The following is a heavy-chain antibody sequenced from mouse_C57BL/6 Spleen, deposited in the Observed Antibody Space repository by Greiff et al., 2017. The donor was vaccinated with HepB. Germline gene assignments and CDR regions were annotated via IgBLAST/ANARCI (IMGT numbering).Heavy chain of an antibody. J-gene: IGHJ2*01. CDR3: ARSYGSSPFDY. Sequence: EVKVVESGGGLVKPGGSLKLSCAASGFTFSSYTMSWVRQTPEKRLEWVATISGGGGNTYYPDSVKGRFTISRDNAKNTLYLQMSSLRSEDTALYYCARSYGSSPFDYWGQGTTLTVSS. CDR2: ISGGGGNT. CDR1: GFTFSSYT. V-gene: IGHV5-9*01. D-gene: IGHD1-1*01.